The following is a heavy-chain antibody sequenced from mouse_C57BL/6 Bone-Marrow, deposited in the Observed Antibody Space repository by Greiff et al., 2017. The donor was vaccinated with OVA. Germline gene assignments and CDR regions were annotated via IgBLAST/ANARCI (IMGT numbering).Heavy chain of an antibody. CDR2: IDPNSGST. J-gene: IGHJ1*03. CDR3: ADHYYGSSPYWYFDV. Sequence: QVQLQQPGAELVKPGASVKLSCKASGYTFTSYWMHWVKQRPGRGLEWIGRIDPNSGSTNYNEKFKSKATLTVDKSSSTAYMQLSSLTSEDSAVYYCADHYYGSSPYWYFDVWGTGTTVTVSS. V-gene: IGHV1-62-3*01. D-gene: IGHD1-1*01. CDR1: GYTFTSYW.